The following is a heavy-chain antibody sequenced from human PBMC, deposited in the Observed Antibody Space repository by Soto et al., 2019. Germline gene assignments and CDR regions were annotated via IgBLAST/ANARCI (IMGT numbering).Heavy chain of an antibody. CDR2: MNRDGSEK. V-gene: IGHV3-7*01. CDR3: GRDAGCQSDY. D-gene: IGHD2-8*01. CDR1: GFTFSSYW. Sequence: EVQLVESGGGLVQPGGSLRLSCAASGFTFSSYWMTWARQAPGKGLEWVASMNRDGSEKRYVDSVEGRFTISRDNAKNSLFLQMNSLSPVDTAVYYCGRDAGCQSDYWGQGSLVTVSS. J-gene: IGHJ4*02.